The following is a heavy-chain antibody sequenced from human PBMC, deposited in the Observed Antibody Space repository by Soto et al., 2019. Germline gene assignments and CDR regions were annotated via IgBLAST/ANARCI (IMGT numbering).Heavy chain of an antibody. Sequence: QVPLVQSGAEVKKPGASVKVSCKASGYTFTGYYMHWVRQAPGQGLEWMGWINPNSGGTNYAQKFQGWVTMTRDTSISTAYMELSRLRSDDTAVYYCARVSVMITFGGVIEPYYFDYWGQGTLVTVSS. D-gene: IGHD3-16*02. V-gene: IGHV1-2*04. J-gene: IGHJ4*02. CDR3: ARVSVMITFGGVIEPYYFDY. CDR2: INPNSGGT. CDR1: GYTFTGYY.